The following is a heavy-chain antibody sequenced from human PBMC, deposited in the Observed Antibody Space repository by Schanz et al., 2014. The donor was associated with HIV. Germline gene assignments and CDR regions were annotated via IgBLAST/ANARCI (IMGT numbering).Heavy chain of an antibody. J-gene: IGHJ5*02. CDR2: IWYDGSNR. CDR1: GFTFNYYG. CDR3: AKVPEEGYFDP. D-gene: IGHD5-12*01. Sequence: QVQLVESGGGVVQPGRSLRLSCAASGFTFNYYGMHWARQAPGKGLEWVAIIWYDGSNRYYADSVKGRFTISRDNSKNTLFLQMNSLRAKDTAVYYCAKVPEEGYFDPWGQGTLVTVSS. V-gene: IGHV3-33*03.